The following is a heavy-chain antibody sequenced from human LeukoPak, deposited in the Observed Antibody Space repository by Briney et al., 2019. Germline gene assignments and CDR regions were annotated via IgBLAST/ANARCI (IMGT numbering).Heavy chain of an antibody. J-gene: IGHJ5*02. CDR3: ARDEGGIAVAGTFSWFDP. D-gene: IGHD6-19*01. V-gene: IGHV1-2*02. Sequence: ASVKVSCKASGYTFTGYYMHWVRQAPGQGLEWRGWINPNSGGTNYAQKFQGRVTMTRDTSISTAYMELSRLRSDDTAVYYCARDEGGIAVAGTFSWFDPWGQGTLVTVSS. CDR2: INPNSGGT. CDR1: GYTFTGYY.